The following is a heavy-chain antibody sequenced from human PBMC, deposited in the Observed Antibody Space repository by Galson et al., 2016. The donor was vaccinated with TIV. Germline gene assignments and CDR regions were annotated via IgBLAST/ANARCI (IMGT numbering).Heavy chain of an antibody. CDR3: ARNLEQGVVVLPPAITNWFDA. Sequence: SVKVSCKASGYTFSNFGISWVRQAPGQGPEWMGWISAYTGNTYYIEKFQGRVTMTTDTSASTAHMELRNLRSDDTAVYYCARNLEQGVVVLPPAITNWFDAWGQGTLVTVSS. D-gene: IGHD2-2*01. J-gene: IGHJ5*02. CDR1: GYTFSNFG. V-gene: IGHV1-18*01. CDR2: ISAYTGNT.